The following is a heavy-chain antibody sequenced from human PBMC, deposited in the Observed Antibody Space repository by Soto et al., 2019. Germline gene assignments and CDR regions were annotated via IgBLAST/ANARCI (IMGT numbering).Heavy chain of an antibody. J-gene: IGHJ5*02. CDR3: AREGVVSWFDP. CDR2: IYYSGST. D-gene: IGHD2-8*01. CDR1: GGSVSSGSYY. Sequence: KASETLSLTCTVSGGSVSSGSYYWSWIRQPPGKGLEWIGYIYYSGSTNYNPSLKSRVTISVDTSKNQFSLKLSSVTAADTAVYYCAREGVVSWFDPWGQGTLVTVSS. V-gene: IGHV4-61*01.